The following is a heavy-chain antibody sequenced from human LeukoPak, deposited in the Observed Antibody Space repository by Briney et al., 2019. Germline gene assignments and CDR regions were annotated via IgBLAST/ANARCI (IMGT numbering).Heavy chain of an antibody. CDR3: AHTMYGSGSYYRQYFHH. V-gene: IGHV2-5*08. Sequence: TLSLTCTVSGGSVSSGSYYWSWIRQPPGKALEWLALIYWDDEMRYSPSLKRRLTITKDTSKNQVVLTMTNMDPVDTATYYCAHTMYGSGSYYRQYFHHWGQGTLVTVSS. CDR1: GGSVSSGSYY. J-gene: IGHJ1*01. D-gene: IGHD3-10*01. CDR2: IYWDDEM.